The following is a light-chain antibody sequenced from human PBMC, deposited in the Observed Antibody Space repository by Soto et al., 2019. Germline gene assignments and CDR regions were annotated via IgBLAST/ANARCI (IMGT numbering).Light chain of an antibody. V-gene: IGKV3-20*01. Sequence: EIVLTQPPGTLSLSPGERATLSCRASQSVSSSHLAWYQQKPGQAPRLLISGASSRATGIPDRFTGSGSGTDFTLTISRLEPEDFAVYYCQQYGSSPRTFGQGTKVDI. CDR3: QQYGSSPRT. CDR1: QSVSSSH. CDR2: GAS. J-gene: IGKJ1*01.